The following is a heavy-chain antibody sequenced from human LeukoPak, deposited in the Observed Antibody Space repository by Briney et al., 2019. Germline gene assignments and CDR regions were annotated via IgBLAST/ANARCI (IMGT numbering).Heavy chain of an antibody. CDR3: ARVPDYDIVGEYYYYYYMDV. V-gene: IGHV1-69*13. Sequence: RASVKVSCKASGGTFSSYAISWVRQAPGQGLEWMGGMIPIFGTANYAQKFQGRVTITADESTSTAYMELSSLRSEDTAVYYCARVPDYDIVGEYYYYYYMDVWGKGTTVTVSS. D-gene: IGHD3-9*01. J-gene: IGHJ6*03. CDR2: MIPIFGTA. CDR1: GGTFSSYA.